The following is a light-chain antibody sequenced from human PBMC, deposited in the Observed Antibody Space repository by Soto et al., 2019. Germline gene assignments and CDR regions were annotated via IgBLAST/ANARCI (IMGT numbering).Light chain of an antibody. V-gene: IGKV3-20*01. CDR2: SAS. CDR1: QSVNNR. CDR3: HQSDSLPRT. Sequence: ENVLTQSPGTLSLSPGERATLSCRASQSVNNRLAWYQQKPGQSPRLLIYSASSRATGIPDRFSGSGSGTDFTLTISRLEPEDFAVYYCHQSDSLPRTFGQGTKVEIK. J-gene: IGKJ1*01.